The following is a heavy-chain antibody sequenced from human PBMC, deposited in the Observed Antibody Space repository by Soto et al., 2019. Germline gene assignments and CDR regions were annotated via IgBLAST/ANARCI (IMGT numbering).Heavy chain of an antibody. J-gene: IGHJ4*02. CDR3: AGYSSGWYLFDY. CDR2: IYYSGST. CDR1: GGSISSYY. D-gene: IGHD6-19*01. V-gene: IGHV4-59*08. Sequence: SETLSLTCTVSGGSISSYYWSWIRQPPGKGLEWIGYIYYSGSTNYNPSLKSRVTISVDTSKNQFSLKLSSVTAANTAVYYCAGYSSGWYLFDYWGQGTLVTVSS.